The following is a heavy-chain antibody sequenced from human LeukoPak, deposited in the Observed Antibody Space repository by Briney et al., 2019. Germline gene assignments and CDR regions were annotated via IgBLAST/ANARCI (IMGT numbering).Heavy chain of an antibody. CDR3: AGYTTSWSFQQ. CDR1: GFTFSDYY. Sequence: PGGSLRLSCAASGFTFSDYYMSWIRQAPGKGLEWVSYSSSTGSSIFYADSVKGRFTISRDNSKNSLFLQMDSLRAEDTAVYYCAGYTTSWSFQQWGQGALVIVSS. V-gene: IGHV3-11*01. CDR2: SSSTGSSI. D-gene: IGHD1-26*01. J-gene: IGHJ1*01.